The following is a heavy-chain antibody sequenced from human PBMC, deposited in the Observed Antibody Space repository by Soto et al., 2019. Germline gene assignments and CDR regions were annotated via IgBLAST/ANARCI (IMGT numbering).Heavy chain of an antibody. Sequence: QVQLVESGGGVVQPGRSLRLSCAASGVTLSSFGMHWVRQAPGKGLEWVAVISRDGSTMFYADSVKGRFTISRDSSRNTLYLQMNSLRAEDTAVYHCVGEVASGYWGQGTLVTVSS. CDR2: ISRDGSTM. V-gene: IGHV3-30*03. CDR3: VGEVASGY. J-gene: IGHJ4*02. D-gene: IGHD2-21*01. CDR1: GVTLSSFG.